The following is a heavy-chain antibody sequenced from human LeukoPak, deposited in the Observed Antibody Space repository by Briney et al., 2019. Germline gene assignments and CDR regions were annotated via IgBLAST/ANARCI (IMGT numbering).Heavy chain of an antibody. CDR2: ISSRGGTI. CDR1: GFTFSDYY. Sequence: GGSLRLSCAASGFTFSDYYMSWIRQAPGKGLEWISYISSRGGTIYYADSVKGRFTISRDNAKSSLYLQMNSLRAEDTAVYYCARVRGSYSSDYWGQGTLVTVSS. V-gene: IGHV3-11*04. J-gene: IGHJ4*02. CDR3: ARVRGSYSSDY. D-gene: IGHD3-10*01.